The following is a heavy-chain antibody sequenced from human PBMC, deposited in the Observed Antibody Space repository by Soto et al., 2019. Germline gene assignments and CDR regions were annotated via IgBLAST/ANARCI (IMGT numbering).Heavy chain of an antibody. CDR1: GYTFTSYG. J-gene: IGHJ6*03. Sequence: ASVKVSCKASGYTFTSYGISWVRQAPGQGLEWMGWISAYNGNTNYAQKLQGRVTMNTDTSTSTAYMELMSLRSDDTAVYYCARQRVPAAMSKPYYYYYMDVWGKGTTVTVSS. CDR3: ARQRVPAAMSKPYYYYYMDV. CDR2: ISAYNGNT. V-gene: IGHV1-18*01. D-gene: IGHD2-2*01.